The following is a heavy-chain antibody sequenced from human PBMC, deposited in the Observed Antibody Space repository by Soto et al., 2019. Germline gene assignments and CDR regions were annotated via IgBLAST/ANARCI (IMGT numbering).Heavy chain of an antibody. CDR3: APAGRSGWYNY. Sequence: QVQLVESGGGVVQPGRSLRLSCAASGFTFSSYAMHWVRQAPGKGLEGVAVISYDGSNKYYADSVKGRFTISRDNSKNALYLQMNSLRAEDTAVYYCAPAGRSGWYNYWGQGTLVTVSS. CDR1: GFTFSSYA. CDR2: ISYDGSNK. D-gene: IGHD6-19*01. V-gene: IGHV3-30-3*01. J-gene: IGHJ4*02.